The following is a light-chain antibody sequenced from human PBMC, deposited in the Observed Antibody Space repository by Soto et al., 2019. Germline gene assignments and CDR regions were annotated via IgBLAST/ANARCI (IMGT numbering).Light chain of an antibody. V-gene: IGKV3-15*01. Sequence: EIVMTQSPATLSVSPGERATLSCRASQTISNNLAWYQQKPGQAPRLLIHGASTRAPGFPARFSGSGSGTDFTLTISSLQSEDFAVYYCQQYDNWPWTFGQGTKVEIK. CDR1: QTISNN. CDR3: QQYDNWPWT. CDR2: GAS. J-gene: IGKJ1*01.